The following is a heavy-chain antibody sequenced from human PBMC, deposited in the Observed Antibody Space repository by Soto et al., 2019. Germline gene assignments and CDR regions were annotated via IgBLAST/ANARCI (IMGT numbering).Heavy chain of an antibody. CDR1: GGSVSSGSYY. J-gene: IGHJ4*02. CDR2: IYYSGST. CDR3: AREKSGSYDY. V-gene: IGHV4-61*01. Sequence: SETLSLTCTVSGGSVSSGSYYWSWIRQPPGKGLEWIGYIYYSGSTNYNPSLKSRVTISVDTSKNQFSLKLSSVTAADTAVYYCAREKSGSYDYWGQGTLVTVSS. D-gene: IGHD1-26*01.